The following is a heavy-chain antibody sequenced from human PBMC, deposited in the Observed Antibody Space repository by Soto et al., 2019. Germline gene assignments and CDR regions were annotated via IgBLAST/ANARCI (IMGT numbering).Heavy chain of an antibody. CDR1: GFTFDDYA. V-gene: IGHV3-9*01. CDR3: AKGSSGWPDAFDI. Sequence: GGSLRIACAASGFTFDDYAMHWVRQAPGKGLEWVSGISWNSGSIGYADSVKGRFTISRDNAKNSLYLQMNSLRAEDTALYYCAKGSSGWPDAFDIWGQGTMVTV. D-gene: IGHD6-19*01. J-gene: IGHJ3*02. CDR2: ISWNSGSI.